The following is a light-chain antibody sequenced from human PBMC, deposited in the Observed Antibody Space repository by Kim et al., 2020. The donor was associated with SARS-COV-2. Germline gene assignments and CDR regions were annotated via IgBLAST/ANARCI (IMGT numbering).Light chain of an antibody. CDR1: QSVSNS. Sequence: VSPGERAALSCRASQSVSNSLAWYQQKPGQAPRLLIYGASTRATGIPVRFSGSGSRTEFTLTISSLQSEDFAVYYCQQYNNWPETFGQGTKVDIK. J-gene: IGKJ1*01. CDR2: GAS. CDR3: QQYNNWPET. V-gene: IGKV3-15*01.